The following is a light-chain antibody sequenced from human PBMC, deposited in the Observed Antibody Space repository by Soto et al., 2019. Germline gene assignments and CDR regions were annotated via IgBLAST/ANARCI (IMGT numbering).Light chain of an antibody. J-gene: IGKJ5*01. CDR1: QSVSSSY. CDR2: GAS. CDR3: QQYGSSHT. Sequence: EIVLTQSPATLSLSRGERAYLSCRASQSVSSSYLAWYQKKPSQPPRLLIFGASTRATGIPDRFSGSGAGAYFNLTISRLEPADFGVYYCQQYGSSHTFGQGTRLEIK. V-gene: IGKV3-20*01.